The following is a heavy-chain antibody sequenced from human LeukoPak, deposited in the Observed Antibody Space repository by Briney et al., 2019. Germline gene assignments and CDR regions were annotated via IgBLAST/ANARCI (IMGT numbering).Heavy chain of an antibody. D-gene: IGHD6-19*01. Sequence: SETLSLTCAVYGGSFSGYYWSWIRQPPGKGLEWIGEINHSGSTNYNPSLKSRVTISVDTSKNQFSLKLSSVTAADTAVYYCARRKDSGWYIRSYYFDYWGQGTLVTVSS. CDR1: GGSFSGYY. V-gene: IGHV4-34*01. CDR2: INHSGST. J-gene: IGHJ4*02. CDR3: ARRKDSGWYIRSYYFDY.